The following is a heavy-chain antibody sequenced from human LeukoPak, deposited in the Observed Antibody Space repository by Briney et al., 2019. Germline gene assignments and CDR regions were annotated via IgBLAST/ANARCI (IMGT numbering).Heavy chain of an antibody. CDR2: IKQDGSEK. Sequence: GGSLRLSCAASGFTFSSYWMSWVRQAPGKGLEWVANIKQDGSEKYYVDSVKGRFTISRDNAKNSLYLQMNSLRAEDTAVYYCARERGYYDSSGYHRGSFDYWGQGTLVTVSS. D-gene: IGHD3-22*01. CDR1: GFTFSSYW. V-gene: IGHV3-7*03. J-gene: IGHJ4*02. CDR3: ARERGYYDSSGYHRGSFDY.